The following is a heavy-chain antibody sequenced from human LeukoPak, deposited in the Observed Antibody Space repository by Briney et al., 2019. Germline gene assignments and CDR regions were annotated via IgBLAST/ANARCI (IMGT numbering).Heavy chain of an antibody. J-gene: IGHJ4*02. CDR2: ISGSGGST. Sequence: GGSLRLSCAASGFTFSSYAMSWVRQAPGKGLEWVSAISGSGGSTYYADSVKGRFAISRDNSKNTLYLQMSSLRAEDTAVYYCARAGIRFLEWLLFDYWGQGTLVTVSS. D-gene: IGHD3-3*01. CDR3: ARAGIRFLEWLLFDY. V-gene: IGHV3-23*01. CDR1: GFTFSSYA.